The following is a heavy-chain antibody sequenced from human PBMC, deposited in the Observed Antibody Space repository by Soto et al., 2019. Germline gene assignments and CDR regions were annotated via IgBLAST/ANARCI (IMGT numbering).Heavy chain of an antibody. CDR1: GGSVSSGSYY. V-gene: IGHV4-61*01. CDR3: AREVLELTFDY. D-gene: IGHD1-7*01. CDR2: IYYSGST. J-gene: IGHJ4*02. Sequence: SETLSLTCTVSGGSVSSGSYYWSWIRQPPGKGLEWIGYIYYSGSTNYNPSLKSRVTISVDTSKNQFSLKLSSVIAADTAVYYCAREVLELTFDYWGQGTLVTVPQ.